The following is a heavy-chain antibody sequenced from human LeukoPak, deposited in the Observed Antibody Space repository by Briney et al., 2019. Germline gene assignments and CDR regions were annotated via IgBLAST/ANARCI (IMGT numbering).Heavy chain of an antibody. Sequence: GASVKVSCKASGGTFSSYAISWVRQAPGQGLEWMGGIIPIFGTANYAQKFQGRVTITADESTSTAYMELSGLRSEDTAVYYCARGEVVVVAATATGYYGMDVWGKGTTVTVSS. J-gene: IGHJ6*04. CDR2: IIPIFGTA. CDR3: ARGEVVVVAATATGYYGMDV. CDR1: GGTFSSYA. D-gene: IGHD2-15*01. V-gene: IGHV1-69*13.